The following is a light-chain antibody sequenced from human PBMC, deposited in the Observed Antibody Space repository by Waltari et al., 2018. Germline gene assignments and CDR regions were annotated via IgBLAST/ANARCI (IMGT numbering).Light chain of an antibody. CDR3: QQYGSSPRYT. J-gene: IGKJ2*01. CDR1: QSVSSNY. CDR2: SAS. V-gene: IGKV3-20*01. Sequence: EIVLTQSPGTLSLSPGERATLSCRASQSVSSNYLAWYQQKPGQAPRLLIYSASSRATGIPDRFSGSGSGTDFTLTISRLEPDDFAVYYCQQYGSSPRYTFGQGTKLEIK.